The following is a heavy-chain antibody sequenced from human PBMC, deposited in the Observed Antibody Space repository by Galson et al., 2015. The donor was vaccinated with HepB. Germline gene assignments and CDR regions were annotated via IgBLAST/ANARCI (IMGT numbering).Heavy chain of an antibody. Sequence: SLRLSCAASGFTFSSYAMHWVRQAPGKGLEWVAVISYDGSNKYYADSVKGRFTISRDNSKNTLYLQMNSLRAEDTAVYYCARPDYYYYYMDVWGKGTTVTVSS. CDR3: ARPDYYYYYMDV. CDR1: GFTFSSYA. V-gene: IGHV3-30-3*01. J-gene: IGHJ6*03. CDR2: ISYDGSNK.